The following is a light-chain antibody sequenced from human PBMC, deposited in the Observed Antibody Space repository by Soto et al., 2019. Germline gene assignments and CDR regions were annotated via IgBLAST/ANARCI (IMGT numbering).Light chain of an antibody. CDR3: QQYDTSPHT. Sequence: EIVLTQSPGTLSLSPGESATLSCRASQSVSSSQVAWYQQKPGQAPRLLIYGASRRATGIPDRFSGVGSETDFTLTISRLEPDDFAVYYCQQYDTSPHTFGQGTKLEIK. CDR2: GAS. CDR1: QSVSSSQ. V-gene: IGKV3-20*01. J-gene: IGKJ2*01.